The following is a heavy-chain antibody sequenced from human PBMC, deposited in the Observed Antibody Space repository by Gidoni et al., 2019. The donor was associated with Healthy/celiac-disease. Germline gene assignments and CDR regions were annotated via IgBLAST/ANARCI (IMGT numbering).Heavy chain of an antibody. CDR1: GFPFGDYA. CDR2: IRSKAYGGTT. D-gene: IGHD3-3*01. CDR3: TRGRFLEWLFPFDY. V-gene: IGHV3-49*04. Sequence: EVQLVESGGGLVQPGRSLRLPCTASGFPFGDYAMSWVRQAQGKGLEWVGFIRSKAYGGTTEYAASVKGRFTISRDDSKSIAYLQMNSLKTEDTAVYYCTRGRFLEWLFPFDYWGQGTLVTVSS. J-gene: IGHJ4*02.